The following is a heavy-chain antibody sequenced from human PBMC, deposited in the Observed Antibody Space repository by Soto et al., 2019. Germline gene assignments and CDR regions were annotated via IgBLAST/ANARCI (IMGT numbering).Heavy chain of an antibody. D-gene: IGHD1-26*01. CDR2: IIPIFGTA. V-gene: IGHV1-69*01. CDR1: GGTFSRYA. J-gene: IGHJ5*02. CDR3: ARAIVGPTTTGWLDP. Sequence: QVQLVQSGAEVKKPGSSVKVSRKASGGTFSRYAISWVRQAPGQGLEWMGGIIPIFGTANYAQKFQGRVTITADETTSTDYMELSSLRFEDTAVYYCARAIVGPTTTGWLDPWGQGTLVTGSS.